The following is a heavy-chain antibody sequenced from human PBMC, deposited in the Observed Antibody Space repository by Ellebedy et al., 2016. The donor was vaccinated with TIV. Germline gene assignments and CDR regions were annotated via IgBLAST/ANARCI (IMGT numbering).Heavy chain of an antibody. D-gene: IGHD3-3*01. CDR3: AREISYYYGMDV. Sequence: MPSETLSLTGTVSGGSISSGDYYWSWIRQPPGKGLEWNGYTYYSGSTYYNPSLKSRVTRSVDTSKNQFSLKLSSVTAADTAVFYCAREISYYYGMDVWGQGTTVTVSS. V-gene: IGHV4-30-4*01. J-gene: IGHJ6*02. CDR1: GGSISSGDYY. CDR2: TYYSGST.